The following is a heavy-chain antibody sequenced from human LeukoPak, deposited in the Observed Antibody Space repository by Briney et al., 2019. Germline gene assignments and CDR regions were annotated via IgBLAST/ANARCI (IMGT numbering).Heavy chain of an antibody. V-gene: IGHV4-59*01. D-gene: IGHD6-19*01. CDR3: ARGPPGIAVAGTKTPLYYFDY. Sequence: SETLSLTCTVSGGSISSYYWSWIRQPPGKGLEWIGYIYYSGSTNYNPSFKSRVTISVDTSKNQFSLKLSSVTAADTAVYYCARGPPGIAVAGTKTPLYYFDYWGQGTLVTVSS. CDR1: GGSISSYY. CDR2: IYYSGST. J-gene: IGHJ4*02.